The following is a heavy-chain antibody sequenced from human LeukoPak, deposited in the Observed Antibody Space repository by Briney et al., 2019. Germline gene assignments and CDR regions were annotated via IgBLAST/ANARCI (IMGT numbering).Heavy chain of an antibody. Sequence: PSETLSLTCTVSGGSISSSSYYWGWIRQPPGKGLEWIGSIYYSGSTYYNPSLKSRVTISVDTSKNQFSLKLSSVTAADTAVYYCARAQHFHRRRHRGDAFDIWGQGTMVTVSS. CDR3: ARAQHFHRRRHRGDAFDI. CDR2: IYYSGST. D-gene: IGHD3-3*02. J-gene: IGHJ3*02. CDR1: GGSISSSSYY. V-gene: IGHV4-39*07.